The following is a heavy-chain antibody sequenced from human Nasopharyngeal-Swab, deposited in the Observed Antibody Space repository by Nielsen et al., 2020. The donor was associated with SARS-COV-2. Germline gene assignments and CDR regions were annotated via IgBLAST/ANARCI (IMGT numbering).Heavy chain of an antibody. Sequence: GESLKISCLASGFTFNIYSMAWVRRSPGRGLQWVSGISASGGSTYYTDSVKGRFAVSRDNARNTLYLQMHSLRGEDTALYYCAKDDVVRGDAFDIWGQGTMVTVSS. J-gene: IGHJ3*02. V-gene: IGHV3-23*01. CDR1: GFTFNIYS. D-gene: IGHD3-10*01. CDR3: AKDDVVRGDAFDI. CDR2: ISASGGST.